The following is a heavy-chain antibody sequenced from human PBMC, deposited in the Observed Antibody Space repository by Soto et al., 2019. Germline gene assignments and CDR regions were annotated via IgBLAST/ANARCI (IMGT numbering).Heavy chain of an antibody. J-gene: IGHJ6*02. D-gene: IGHD3-10*01. CDR2: IYYSGST. V-gene: IGHV4-59*01. CDR3: ARGGSGSYLFGYYYGMDV. CDR1: GGSISSYY. Sequence: SETLSLTCTVSGGSISSYYWSWIRQPPGKGLEWIGYIYYSGSTNYNPSLKSRVTISVDTSKNQFSLKLSSVTAADTAVYYCARGGSGSYLFGYYYGMDVWGQGTTVTVSS.